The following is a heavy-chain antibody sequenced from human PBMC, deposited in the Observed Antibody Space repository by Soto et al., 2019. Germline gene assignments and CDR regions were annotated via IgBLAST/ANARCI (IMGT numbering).Heavy chain of an antibody. CDR2: INHSGST. J-gene: IGHJ6*02. CDR1: GWAFSDYD. V-gene: IGHV4-34*01. Sequence: SEPMFLTSPDSGWAFSDYDWSWIRKPPGKGLEWIGEINHSGSTNYNPSLKSRVTISVDTSKNQFSLKLSSVTAADTAVYYCARIRFLGYYYYFGMDVWGQGTTVT. CDR3: ARIRFLGYYYYFGMDV. D-gene: IGHD3-10*01.